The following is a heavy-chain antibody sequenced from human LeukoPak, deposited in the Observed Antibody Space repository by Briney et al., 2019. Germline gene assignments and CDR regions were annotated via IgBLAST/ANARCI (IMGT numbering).Heavy chain of an antibody. CDR3: ASPPPLFSGSVDY. V-gene: IGHV3-30-3*01. J-gene: IGHJ4*02. D-gene: IGHD3-10*01. CDR1: GFTFSSYA. Sequence: GGSLRLSCAASGFTFSSYAMHWVRQAPGKGLEWVAVISYDGSNKYYADSVKGRFTISRDNSKSTLYLQMTSLRAEVTAVYYCASPPPLFSGSVDYWGQGTLVTVSS. CDR2: ISYDGSNK.